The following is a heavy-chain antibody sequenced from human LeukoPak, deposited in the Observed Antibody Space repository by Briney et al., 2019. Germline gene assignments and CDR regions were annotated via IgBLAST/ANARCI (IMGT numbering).Heavy chain of an antibody. D-gene: IGHD3/OR15-3a*01. Sequence: SQTLSLTCTVSGGSISSGDYYWSWIRQPPGKGLEWIGYIYYSGSTYYNPSLKSRVTISVDTSKNQFSLKLSSVTAADTAVYHCARVRFSDYLGEYFQHWGQGTLVTVSS. CDR3: ARVRFSDYLGEYFQH. CDR1: GGSISSGDYY. J-gene: IGHJ1*01. CDR2: IYYSGST. V-gene: IGHV4-30-4*01.